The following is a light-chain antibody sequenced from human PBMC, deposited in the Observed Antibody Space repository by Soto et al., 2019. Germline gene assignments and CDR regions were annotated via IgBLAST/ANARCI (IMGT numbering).Light chain of an antibody. CDR1: TLPRQY. V-gene: IGLV3-25*02. Sequence: SYELTQPPSVSVSPGQTARITCSGDTLPRQYPYWYQQKPGQAPVLIINKNSERPSGIPERFSGSTSGTTVTLTISGVKAEDEADYYCQSADSSGAYVFGTGTKVTV. CDR3: QSADSSGAYV. J-gene: IGLJ1*01. CDR2: KNS.